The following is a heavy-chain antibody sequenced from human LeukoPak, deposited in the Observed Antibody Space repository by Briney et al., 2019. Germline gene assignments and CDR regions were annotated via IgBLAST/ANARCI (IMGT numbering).Heavy chain of an antibody. V-gene: IGHV4-59*08. J-gene: IGHJ4*02. CDR3: ARGSSGYYYD. CDR1: GAFISSSY. D-gene: IGHD3-22*01. Sequence: SETLSLTCNVSGAFISSSYWGWIRQPPGKGLEWIGYISYSGTTNYSPSLKSRVTMSVDTSKNQFSLKLSSVTAADTAVYYCARGSSGYYYDWGQGTLVTVSS. CDR2: ISYSGTT.